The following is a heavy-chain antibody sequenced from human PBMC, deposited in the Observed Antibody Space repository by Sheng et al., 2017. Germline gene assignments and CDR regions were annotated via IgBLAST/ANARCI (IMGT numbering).Heavy chain of an antibody. CDR1: GYTFINYG. V-gene: IGHV1-18*01. CDR2: ISAHNGNT. D-gene: IGHD1-1*01. J-gene: IGHJ4*02. Sequence: QVQLVQSGAEVKKPGATMKVSCKASGYTFINYGISWVRQAPGQGLEWMGWISAHNGNTNYAQKLQGRVTMTTDTSTGIAYMELRSLRSDDTAVYYCARRDAYNYYFDYWGQGTLVTV. CDR3: ARRDAYNYYFDY.